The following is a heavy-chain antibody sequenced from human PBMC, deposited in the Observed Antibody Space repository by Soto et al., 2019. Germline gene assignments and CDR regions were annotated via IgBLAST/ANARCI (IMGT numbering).Heavy chain of an antibody. Sequence: GASVKVSCKSSGYAFTGYYIHWVRQAPGQGLEWMGWINPNSGDTNYAQKFQGRVTMTRDTSFSTAYMELSSLRSDDTAVYYCATRYNYVHFWGQGTVVNVSS. CDR1: GYAFTGYY. CDR2: INPNSGDT. J-gene: IGHJ4*02. D-gene: IGHD5-18*01. CDR3: ATRYNYVHF. V-gene: IGHV1-2*02.